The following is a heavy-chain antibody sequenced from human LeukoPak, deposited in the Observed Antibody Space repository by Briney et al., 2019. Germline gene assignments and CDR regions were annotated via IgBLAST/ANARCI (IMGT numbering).Heavy chain of an antibody. CDR3: AADPYYYDSSGYYYAGFDP. J-gene: IGHJ5*02. Sequence: ASVKVSCKASGGTFSSYAISWVRQAPGQGLEWVGGIIPIFGTANYAQKFQGRVTITADESTSTAYMELSSLRSEDTAVYYCAADPYYYDSSGYYYAGFDPWGQGTLVTVSS. D-gene: IGHD3-22*01. CDR1: GGTFSSYA. CDR2: IIPIFGTA. V-gene: IGHV1-69*13.